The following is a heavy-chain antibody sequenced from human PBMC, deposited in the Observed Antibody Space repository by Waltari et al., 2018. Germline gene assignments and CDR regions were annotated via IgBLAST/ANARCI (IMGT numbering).Heavy chain of an antibody. V-gene: IGHV4-39*01. J-gene: IGHJ5*02. Sequence: QLQLQESGPGLVKPSETLSLTCTVSGGSISSSSYYWGWIRQPPGQGLEWIGSIYYSGSTDYNPSLKSRVTISVDTSKNQFSLKLSSVTAADTAVYYWARQRSTGYSYALVGGWFDPWGQGTLVTVSS. CDR3: ARQRSTGYSYALVGGWFDP. CDR1: GGSISSSSYY. CDR2: IYYSGST. D-gene: IGHD5-18*01.